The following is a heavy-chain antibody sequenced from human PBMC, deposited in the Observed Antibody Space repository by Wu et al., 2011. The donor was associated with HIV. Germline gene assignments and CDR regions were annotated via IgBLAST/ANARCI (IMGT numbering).Heavy chain of an antibody. CDR2: INPKTGDT. Sequence: VQLVQSGAEVKKPGASVRVSCETSGYIFTADYIHWVRQAPRQGLEWMGWINPKTGDTNYAQKFRGRVTMTRDTSSSTAYMELSKLKSDDTAVFYCARGGYYDRSGVNFDYWGQGTLVAVSS. CDR1: GYIFTADY. CDR3: ARGGYYDRSGVNFDY. V-gene: IGHV1-2*02. D-gene: IGHD3-22*01. J-gene: IGHJ4*02.